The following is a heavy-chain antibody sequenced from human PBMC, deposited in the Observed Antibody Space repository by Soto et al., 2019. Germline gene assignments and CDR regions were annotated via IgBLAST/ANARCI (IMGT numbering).Heavy chain of an antibody. CDR3: AKDHNSGSSLDY. CDR2: ISYDGSNK. D-gene: IGHD3-10*01. V-gene: IGHV3-30*18. J-gene: IGHJ4*02. CDR1: GFTFSKYG. Sequence: QVQLVESGGGVVQPGRSLRLSCAASGFTFSKYGMHWVRQAPGKGLEWMAVISYDGSNKYYGASVKGRFTISRDDCKSTLYLQMNSLAAEDTAVYYCAKDHNSGSSLDYWGQGTLVTVSS.